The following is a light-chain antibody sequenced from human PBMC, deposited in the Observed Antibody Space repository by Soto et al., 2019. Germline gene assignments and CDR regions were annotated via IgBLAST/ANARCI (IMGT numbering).Light chain of an antibody. CDR2: DAS. Sequence: EIVLTQSPATLSLSPGERATLSCRASQSVTTYLAWYQQKPGQAPSLLIYDASNRATGIPARCSASGSGTVFTLTISSLEPEYFAVYYCQQRSYALTFGGGTKVEIK. J-gene: IGKJ4*01. CDR3: QQRSYALT. CDR1: QSVTTY. V-gene: IGKV3-11*01.